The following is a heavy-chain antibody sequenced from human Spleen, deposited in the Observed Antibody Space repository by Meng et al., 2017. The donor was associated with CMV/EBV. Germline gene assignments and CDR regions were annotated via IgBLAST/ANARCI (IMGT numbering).Heavy chain of an antibody. D-gene: IGHD6-19*01. CDR2: ISAYNGNT. CDR3: ARGGIAVTGESYFDF. Sequence: ASVKVSCKASGYTFTSYGISWVRQAPGQGLEWMGWISAYNGNTNYAQKLQGRVTITADKSTGTVYLDLTSLTSEDTAVYYCARGGIAVTGESYFDFWGQGTLVTVSS. V-gene: IGHV1-18*01. J-gene: IGHJ4*02. CDR1: GYTFTSYG.